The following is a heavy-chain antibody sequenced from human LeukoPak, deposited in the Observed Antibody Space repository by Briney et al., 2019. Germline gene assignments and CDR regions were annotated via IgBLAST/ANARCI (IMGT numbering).Heavy chain of an antibody. D-gene: IGHD1-20*01. CDR2: IYYSGSP. J-gene: IGHJ4*02. CDR1: GGSISSHY. Sequence: SETLSLTCTVSGGSISSHYWSWIRQPPGKGLEWIGYIYYSGSPNYNPSLKSRVTISVDTSKNQFSLKLSSVTAADTAVYYCARVRYNWNYFDYWGQGTLVTVSS. CDR3: ARVRYNWNYFDY. V-gene: IGHV4-59*11.